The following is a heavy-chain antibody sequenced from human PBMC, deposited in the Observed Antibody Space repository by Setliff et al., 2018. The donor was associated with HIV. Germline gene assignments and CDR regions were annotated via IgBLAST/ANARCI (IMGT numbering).Heavy chain of an antibody. D-gene: IGHD3-22*01. Sequence: SETLSLTCAVSAYSISSGYYWGWIRQPPGKGLEWIGSIYHSGSTYYNPSLRSRVTMSRDTSKNQFSLKLTSVTAADTAVYYCARGMDYYDTSGYYQYYFDYWGQGTLVTVSS. V-gene: IGHV4-38-2*01. CDR1: AYSISSGYY. CDR3: ARGMDYYDTSGYYQYYFDY. CDR2: IYHSGST. J-gene: IGHJ4*02.